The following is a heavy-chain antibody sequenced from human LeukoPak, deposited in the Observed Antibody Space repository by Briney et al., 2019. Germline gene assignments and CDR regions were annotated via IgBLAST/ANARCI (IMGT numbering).Heavy chain of an antibody. CDR2: LYSGSDT. CDR1: GFSVSLNY. CDR3: ARVGDHYHRYLEL. D-gene: IGHD3-10*01. Sequence: GGSLRLSCAASGFSVSLNYMNWIRQAPGKGLEWVSILYSGSDTYYADSVKGRFTNSRDSSKNMLFLHMNSLRAEDTAVYYCARVGDHYHRYLELWGRGTLVTVSS. J-gene: IGHJ2*01. V-gene: IGHV3-53*01.